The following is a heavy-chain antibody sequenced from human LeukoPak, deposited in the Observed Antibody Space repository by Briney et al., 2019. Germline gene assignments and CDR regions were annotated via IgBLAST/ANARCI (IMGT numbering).Heavy chain of an antibody. CDR2: INPNSGGT. Sequence: ASVKVSCKASGYTFTGYYMHWVRQAPGQGLEWMGRINPNSGGTNYAQKFQGRVTMTRVTSISTAYMELSRLRSDDTAVYYCARKPLITIFGVVTPPFDYWGQGTLVTVSS. CDR1: GYTFTGYY. J-gene: IGHJ4*02. CDR3: ARKPLITIFGVVTPPFDY. V-gene: IGHV1-2*06. D-gene: IGHD3-3*01.